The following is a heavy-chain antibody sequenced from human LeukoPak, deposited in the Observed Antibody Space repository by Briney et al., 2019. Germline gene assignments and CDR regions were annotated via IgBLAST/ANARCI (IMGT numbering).Heavy chain of an antibody. Sequence: ASVKVSCKASGYTLTSYGISWVRQAPGQGLEWMGWINSNNGGTNYAQKFQGRVTMTRDTSISTAYMELSSLRSDDTAVYYCASPAPYYDNSGYYPLDYWGQGTLVTVSS. V-gene: IGHV1-2*02. J-gene: IGHJ4*02. CDR2: INSNNGGT. CDR1: GYTLTSYG. D-gene: IGHD3-22*01. CDR3: ASPAPYYDNSGYYPLDY.